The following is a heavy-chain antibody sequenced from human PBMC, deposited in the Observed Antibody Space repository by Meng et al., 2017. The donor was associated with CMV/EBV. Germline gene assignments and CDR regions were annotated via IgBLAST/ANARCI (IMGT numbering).Heavy chain of an antibody. CDR2: MYYSGST. CDR1: GGSISSDGHY. J-gene: IGHJ4*02. V-gene: IGHV4-39*01. D-gene: IGHD2-2*02. CDR3: ARSPRGGCTSISCYTERPFDY. Sequence: SETLSLTCTVSGGSISSDGHYWGGMRQSPGKGLEWIGSMYYSGSTYYNPSLKSRVTMSLDMSKNQFSLTLSSVTATDTAVYYCARSPRGGCTSISCYTERPFDYWGQGTRVTVSS.